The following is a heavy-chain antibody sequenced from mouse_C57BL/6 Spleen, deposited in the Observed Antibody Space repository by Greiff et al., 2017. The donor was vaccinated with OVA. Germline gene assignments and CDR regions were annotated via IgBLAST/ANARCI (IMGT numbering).Heavy chain of an antibody. V-gene: IGHV1-26*01. CDR2: INPNNGGT. J-gene: IGHJ3*01. Sequence: VQLQQSGPELVKPGASVKISCKASGYTFTDYYMNWVKQSHGKSLEWIGDINPNNGGTSYNQKFKGKATLTVDKSSSTAYMELRSLTSEDSAVYYCAMGFAYWGQGTLVTVSA. CDR1: GYTFTDYY. CDR3: AMGFAY.